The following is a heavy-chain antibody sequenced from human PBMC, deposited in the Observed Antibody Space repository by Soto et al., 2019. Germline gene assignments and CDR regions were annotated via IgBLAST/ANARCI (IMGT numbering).Heavy chain of an antibody. J-gene: IGHJ4*02. CDR3: TRLDTGPNNRGRAVDS. V-gene: IGHV4-39*02. CDR1: WGFIKSKNDY. CDR2: ILYTGST. Sequence: SETLSLTCTVCWGFIKSKNDYWAWIRQSPGRGLKRIGSILYTGSTYYNPSLRSRVSMSVDTSKNLFSLSLMSVTAADTGLYFCTRLDTGPNNRGRAVDSRGQGTHVTV. D-gene: IGHD5-18*01.